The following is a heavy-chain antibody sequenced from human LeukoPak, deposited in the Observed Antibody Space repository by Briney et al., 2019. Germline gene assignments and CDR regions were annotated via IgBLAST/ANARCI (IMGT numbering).Heavy chain of an antibody. J-gene: IGHJ5*02. D-gene: IGHD2-2*01. Sequence: GASVKVSRKASGYTFTRYYMHWVRQAPGQGLEWMGIINPSGGSTSYAQKFQGRVTMTRDMSTSTVYMELSSLRSEDTAVYYCARDRPGRYCSSTSCYAASPFDPWGQGTLVIVSS. CDR3: ARDRPGRYCSSTSCYAASPFDP. V-gene: IGHV1-46*01. CDR2: INPSGGST. CDR1: GYTFTRYY.